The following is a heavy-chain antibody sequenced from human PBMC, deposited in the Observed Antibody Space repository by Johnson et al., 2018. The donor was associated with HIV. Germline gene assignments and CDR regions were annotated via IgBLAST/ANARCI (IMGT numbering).Heavy chain of an antibody. CDR1: GFTFSSYA. Sequence: QVQLVESGGGVVQPGRSLRLSCAASGFTFSSYAMHWVRQAPAKGLEWVAVISYDGSDKDYADSVKGRFTISRDSSKNTLYLQMNSLRVEDTAMYYCVREGGGEGEPPDAFDIWGQGTMVTASS. J-gene: IGHJ3*02. D-gene: IGHD3-16*01. V-gene: IGHV3-30*04. CDR3: VREGGGEGEPPDAFDI. CDR2: ISYDGSDK.